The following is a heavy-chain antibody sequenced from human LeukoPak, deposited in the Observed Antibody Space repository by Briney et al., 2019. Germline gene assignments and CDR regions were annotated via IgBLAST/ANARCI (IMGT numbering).Heavy chain of an antibody. J-gene: IGHJ3*02. V-gene: IGHV4-59*01. Sequence: SETLSLTCTVSGGSISSYYWSWIRQPPGKELEWIGYIYYSGSTNYNPSLKSRVTISVDTSKNQFSLKLSSVTAADTAVYYCARCEAGWEAFDIWGQGTMVTVSS. CDR1: GGSISSYY. D-gene: IGHD6-19*01. CDR3: ARCEAGWEAFDI. CDR2: IYYSGST.